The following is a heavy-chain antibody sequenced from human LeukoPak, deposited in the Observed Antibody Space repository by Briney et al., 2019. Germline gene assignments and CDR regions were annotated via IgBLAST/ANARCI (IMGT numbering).Heavy chain of an antibody. J-gene: IGHJ6*02. CDR2: IIPILGIA. V-gene: IGHV1-69*04. D-gene: IGHD4-23*01. CDR3: AREGTTVENYYYGMDV. Sequence: GSSVTVSCKASGGTFSSYAISWVRQAPGQGLEWMGRIIPILGIANYAQKFQGRVTITADKSTSTAYMELSSLRSGDTAVYYCAREGTTVENYYYGMDVWGQGTTVTVSS. CDR1: GGTFSSYA.